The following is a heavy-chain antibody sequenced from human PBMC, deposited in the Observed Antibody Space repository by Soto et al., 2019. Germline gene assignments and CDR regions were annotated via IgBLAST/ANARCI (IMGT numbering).Heavy chain of an antibody. CDR2: ISYDGSNK. Sequence: GGSLRLSCAASGFIFSNYAMHWFRQAPGKGLEWVAIISYDGSNKNYADSVKGRFTISRDNSKDTLYLQMNSLRAEDAAVYYCARDPIYCSSASCRNWFDPWGQGTLVTVSS. CDR3: ARDPIYCSSASCRNWFDP. V-gene: IGHV3-30*04. D-gene: IGHD2-2*01. J-gene: IGHJ5*02. CDR1: GFIFSNYA.